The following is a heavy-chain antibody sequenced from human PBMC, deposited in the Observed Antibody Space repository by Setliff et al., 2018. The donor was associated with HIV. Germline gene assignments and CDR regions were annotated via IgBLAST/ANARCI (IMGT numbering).Heavy chain of an antibody. V-gene: IGHV1-24*01. D-gene: IGHD1-1*01. CDR1: GYTLTDLS. CDR3: AGHRRVGTTVLFSY. CDR2: FDPEHDKT. J-gene: IGHJ4*02. Sequence: GASVKVSCKVSGYTLTDLSIHWVRQAPGKGLEWMGGFDPEHDKTIYAQKFQGRVTMTEDTSTDTAYMQLNSLRSEDTAVYFCAGHRRVGTTVLFSYWGQGTLVTVSS.